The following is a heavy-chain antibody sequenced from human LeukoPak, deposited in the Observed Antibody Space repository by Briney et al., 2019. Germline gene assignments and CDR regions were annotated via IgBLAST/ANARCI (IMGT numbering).Heavy chain of an antibody. CDR3: ARGSRVLRYFDWLSSGAFDI. J-gene: IGHJ3*02. Sequence: SETLSLTCAVYGGSFSGYYWSWIRQPPGKGLEWIGGINHSGSTNYNPSLKSRVTISVDTSKNQFSLKLSSVTAADTAVYYCARGSRVLRYFDWLSSGAFDIWGQGTMVTVSS. CDR2: INHSGST. D-gene: IGHD3-9*01. CDR1: GGSFSGYY. V-gene: IGHV4-34*01.